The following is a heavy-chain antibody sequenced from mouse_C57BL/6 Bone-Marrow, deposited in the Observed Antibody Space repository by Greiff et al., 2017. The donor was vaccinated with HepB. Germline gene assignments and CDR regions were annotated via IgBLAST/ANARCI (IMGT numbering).Heavy chain of an antibody. CDR1: GYTFTSYW. CDR3: ARGYYGSGGFGMDY. CDR2: IYPGSGST. Sequence: QVQLQQPGAELVKPGASVKMSCKASGYTFTSYWITWVKQRPGQGLEGIGDIYPGSGSTNNNEKFKSKATLTVDTSSSTAYMQLSSLTSEDSAVYYSARGYYGSGGFGMDYWGQGTSVTVSS. V-gene: IGHV1-55*01. J-gene: IGHJ4*01. D-gene: IGHD1-1*01.